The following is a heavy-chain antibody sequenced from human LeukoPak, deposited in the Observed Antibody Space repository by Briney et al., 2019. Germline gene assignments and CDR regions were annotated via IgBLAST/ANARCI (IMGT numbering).Heavy chain of an antibody. CDR2: IYPGDSDT. Sequence: GESLKISCKGSGYSFTSYWIGWVRQMPGKGLEWMGIIYPGDSDTRYSPSFQGQVTISADKSISTAYLQWSSLKASDTAMYYCVRLGVYAIDDQVRGFDYWGQGTLVTVSS. V-gene: IGHV5-51*01. CDR3: VRLGVYAIDDQVRGFDY. J-gene: IGHJ4*02. CDR1: GYSFTSYW. D-gene: IGHD2-8*02.